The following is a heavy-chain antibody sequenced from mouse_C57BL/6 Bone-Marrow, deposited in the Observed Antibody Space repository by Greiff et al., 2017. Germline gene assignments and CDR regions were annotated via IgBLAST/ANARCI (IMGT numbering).Heavy chain of an antibody. CDR2: IDPSDSYT. Sequence: QVQLQQPGAELVRPGPSVKLSCKASGYTFTSYWMHWVKQRPGQGLEWIGVIDPSDSYTNYNQKFKGQATLTVDTSSSTAYMQLSSLTSEDSAVYYVARVYYWGQGTSVTVSS. CDR1: GYTFTSYW. CDR3: ARVYY. J-gene: IGHJ4*01. V-gene: IGHV1-59*01.